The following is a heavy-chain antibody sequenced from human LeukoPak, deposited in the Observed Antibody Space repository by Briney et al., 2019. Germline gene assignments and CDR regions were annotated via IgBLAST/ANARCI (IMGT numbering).Heavy chain of an antibody. Sequence: ASVKVSCKASGYTFTGYYMHWVRQAPGQGLELMGWINPNSGGTNYAQKFQGRVTMTRDTSISTAYMELSRLRSDDTAVYYCARDRITMVRGATNWFDPWGQGTLVTVSS. J-gene: IGHJ5*02. CDR1: GYTFTGYY. CDR2: INPNSGGT. V-gene: IGHV1-2*02. D-gene: IGHD3-10*01. CDR3: ARDRITMVRGATNWFDP.